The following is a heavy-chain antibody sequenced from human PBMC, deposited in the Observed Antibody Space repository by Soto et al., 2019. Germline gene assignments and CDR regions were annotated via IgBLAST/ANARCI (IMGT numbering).Heavy chain of an antibody. D-gene: IGHD2-15*01. Sequence: QVQLVESGGGVVQPGRSLRLSCAASGFTFSSYGMHWVRQAPGKGLEWVAVISYDGSNKYYADSVKGRFTISRDNSKNTLYLQMNSLRAEDTAVYYCAKGMKVVVVVAAFDYWGQGTLVTVSS. CDR3: AKGMKVVVVVAAFDY. CDR1: GFTFSSYG. CDR2: ISYDGSNK. V-gene: IGHV3-30*18. J-gene: IGHJ4*02.